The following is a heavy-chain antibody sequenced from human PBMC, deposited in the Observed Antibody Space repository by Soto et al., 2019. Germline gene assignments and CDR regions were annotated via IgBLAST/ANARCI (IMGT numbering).Heavy chain of an antibody. D-gene: IGHD3-3*01. CDR2: INHSGST. CDR3: ARATITSPRSYFDY. Sequence: PSETLSLTGAVYGGSFSGYYWSWIRQPPGKGLEWIGEINHSGSTNYNPSLKSRVTISVDTSKNQFSLKLSSVTAADTAVYYCARATITSPRSYFDYWGQGTLVTVSS. J-gene: IGHJ4*02. CDR1: GGSFSGYY. V-gene: IGHV4-34*01.